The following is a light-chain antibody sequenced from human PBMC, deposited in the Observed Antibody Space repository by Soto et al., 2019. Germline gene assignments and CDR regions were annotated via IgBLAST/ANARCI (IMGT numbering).Light chain of an antibody. CDR2: DAS. CDR1: QGISSW. CDR3: QQYNSYPWT. J-gene: IGKJ1*01. Sequence: DIQMTQSPPTLSASVGDRVTITCRASQGISSWLAWYQQKPGKAPKLLIYDASSLESGVPSRFSGSGSGTEFTLTITSLQPDDFATYYCQQYNSYPWTFGQGTKVDIK. V-gene: IGKV1-5*01.